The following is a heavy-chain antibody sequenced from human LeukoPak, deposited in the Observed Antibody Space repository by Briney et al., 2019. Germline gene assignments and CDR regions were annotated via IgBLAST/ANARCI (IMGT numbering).Heavy chain of an antibody. J-gene: IGHJ6*03. CDR2: FDPEDGET. V-gene: IGHV1-24*01. Sequence: ASVKVSRKVSGYTLTELSMHWVRQAPGKGLEWMGGFDPEDGETIYAQKFQGRVTMTEDTSTDTAYMELSSLRSEDTAVYYCATVQGGIAVAGGAYYYYMDVWGKGTTVTVSS. CDR3: ATVQGGIAVAGGAYYYYMDV. D-gene: IGHD6-19*01. CDR1: GYTLTELS.